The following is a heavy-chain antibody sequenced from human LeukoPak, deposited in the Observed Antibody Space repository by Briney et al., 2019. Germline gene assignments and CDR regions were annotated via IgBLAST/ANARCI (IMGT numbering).Heavy chain of an antibody. D-gene: IGHD1-26*01. J-gene: IGHJ6*02. Sequence: RASVKVSCKTSGYTFTSYYIHWVRQAPGQGLEWMGIINPSSGATNYAQKFQGRVTMTRDTSTSTVYMELSSQRSEDKAVYYCARATNFYYYYGMDVWGQGTTVTVSS. CDR2: INPSSGAT. V-gene: IGHV1-46*01. CDR3: ARATNFYYYYGMDV. CDR1: GYTFTSYY.